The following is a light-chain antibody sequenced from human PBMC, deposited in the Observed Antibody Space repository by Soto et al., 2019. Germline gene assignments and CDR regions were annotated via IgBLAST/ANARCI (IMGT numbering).Light chain of an antibody. CDR1: QTISSW. J-gene: IGKJ1*01. CDR2: KAS. V-gene: IGKV1-5*03. CDR3: HHYET. Sequence: DIQMTQSPSTLSGSVGDRVTITCRASQTISSWLAWYQQKPGKAPKLLIYKASTLKSGVPSRFSGSGSGTKFTLTISRLEPEDFTVYYCHHYETFGQGTKVDIK.